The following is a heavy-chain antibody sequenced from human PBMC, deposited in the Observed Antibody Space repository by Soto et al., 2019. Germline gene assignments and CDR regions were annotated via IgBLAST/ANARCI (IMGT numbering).Heavy chain of an antibody. CDR1: GGTFSSYA. CDR2: IIPIFGTA. V-gene: IGHV1-69*01. D-gene: IGHD5-12*01. CDR3: ARARRDGYNDYYYYGMDV. Sequence: QVQLVQSGAEVKKPGSSVKVSCKASGGTFSSYAISWVRQAPGQGLEWMGGIIPIFGTANYAQKFQGRVTITADESTSTAYMELSSLRSEDTDVYYCARARRDGYNDYYYYGMDVWGQGTTVTVSS. J-gene: IGHJ6*02.